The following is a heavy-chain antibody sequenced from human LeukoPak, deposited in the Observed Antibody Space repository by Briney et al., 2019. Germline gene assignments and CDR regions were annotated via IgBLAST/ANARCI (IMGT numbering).Heavy chain of an antibody. CDR2: IIPILAIA. V-gene: IGHV1-69*04. D-gene: IGHD5-24*01. Sequence: GASVRVSCKASGGTFSNYGITWVRQAPGQGLEWMARIIPILAIANYAQNFQGRVTTTADRSTNTVYMELSSLRSEDTTAYYCAREWGDGYKSDAFDIWGQGTMITVSS. J-gene: IGHJ3*02. CDR1: GGTFSNYG. CDR3: AREWGDGYKSDAFDI.